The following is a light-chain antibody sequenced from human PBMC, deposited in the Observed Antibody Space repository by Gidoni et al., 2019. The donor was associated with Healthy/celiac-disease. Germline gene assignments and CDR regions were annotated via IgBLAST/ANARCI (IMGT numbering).Light chain of an antibody. CDR2: DAS. Sequence: DIQMTQSPSSLSASVGDRVTITCQASQDISNYLNWYQQKPGKAPKLLIYDASNLETGVPSRFSGSGSGTDFTFTISSLQPEDIATYYCQLLSTFGGGTKVEIK. CDR3: QLLST. V-gene: IGKV1-33*01. CDR1: QDISNY. J-gene: IGKJ4*01.